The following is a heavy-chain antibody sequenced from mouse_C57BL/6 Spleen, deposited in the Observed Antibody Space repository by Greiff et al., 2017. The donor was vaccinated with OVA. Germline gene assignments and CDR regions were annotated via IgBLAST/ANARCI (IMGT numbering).Heavy chain of an antibody. V-gene: IGHV1-66*01. CDR3: ARSVGSSYSWYFDV. D-gene: IGHD1-1*01. CDR2: IYPGSGNT. CDR1: GYSFTSYY. J-gene: IGHJ1*03. Sequence: QVQLQQSGPELVKPGASVKISCKASGYSFTSYYIHWVKQRPGQGLEWIGWIYPGSGNTKYNEKFKGKATLTADTSSSTAYMQLSSLTSEDSAVYYCARSVGSSYSWYFDVWGTGTTVTVSS.